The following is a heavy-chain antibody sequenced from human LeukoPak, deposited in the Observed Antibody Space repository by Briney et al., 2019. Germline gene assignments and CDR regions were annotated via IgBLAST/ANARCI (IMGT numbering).Heavy chain of an antibody. V-gene: IGHV1-69*04. CDR1: GGSFRNKV. Sequence: ASVTVSCTASGGSFRNKVVSWVRQAPGQGLEWMGRIIPILGTTDYAQKFQGRVTITADKTTNTAYMELSSPRSDDTAVYYCARSGGSSWYTSLYYRGQGTLVAVSS. D-gene: IGHD6-13*01. J-gene: IGHJ4*02. CDR2: IIPILGTT. CDR3: ARSGGSSWYTSLYY.